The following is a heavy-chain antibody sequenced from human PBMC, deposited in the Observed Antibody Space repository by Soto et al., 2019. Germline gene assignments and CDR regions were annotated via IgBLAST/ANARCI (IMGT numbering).Heavy chain of an antibody. CDR3: ASHDPGARFDP. Sequence: QVQLVQSGAEVKKPGASVKVSCKAPRYIFTAYFMHWVRQAPGQGLEWMGWINPNNGATHYGLSFQGRVTMTRETSISTAYMELSSLSSDDTYVYYCASHDPGARFDPWGQGTLVIVSS. CDR2: INPNNGAT. CDR1: RYIFTAYF. D-gene: IGHD1-1*01. V-gene: IGHV1-2*02. J-gene: IGHJ5*02.